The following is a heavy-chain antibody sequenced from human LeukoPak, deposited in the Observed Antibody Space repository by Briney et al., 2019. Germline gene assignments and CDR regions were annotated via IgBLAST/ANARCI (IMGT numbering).Heavy chain of an antibody. Sequence: GGSLRPSCAGSGFTFIDYSMNWVRQAPGKGLEWVSYISSSSSTIYYADSVKGRFTISRDNAKNSLYLQMNSLRAEDTAVYYCARTAYYDSSGYHFDYWGQGTLVTVSS. D-gene: IGHD3-22*01. V-gene: IGHV3-48*01. CDR3: ARTAYYDSSGYHFDY. CDR2: ISSSSSTI. CDR1: GFTFIDYS. J-gene: IGHJ4*02.